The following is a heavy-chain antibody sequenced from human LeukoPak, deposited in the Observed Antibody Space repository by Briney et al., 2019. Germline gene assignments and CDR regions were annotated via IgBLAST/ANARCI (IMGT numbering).Heavy chain of an antibody. Sequence: ASAKVSCKASGYTFVDYFIHWVRQATGQGLEWMGWMNPNSGNTGYAQKFQGRVTITRNTSISTAYMELSSLRSEDTAVYYCARGSTWEHGDYWGQGTLVTVSS. V-gene: IGHV1-8*03. CDR1: GYTFVDYF. D-gene: IGHD1-26*01. J-gene: IGHJ4*02. CDR2: MNPNSGNT. CDR3: ARGSTWEHGDY.